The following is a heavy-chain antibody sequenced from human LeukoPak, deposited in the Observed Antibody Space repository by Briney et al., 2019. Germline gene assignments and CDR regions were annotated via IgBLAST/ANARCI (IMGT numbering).Heavy chain of an antibody. CDR3: ARDTGRIQLWFFDY. Sequence: SETLSLTCTVSGGSISSSSYYWGWIRQPPGKGLEWIGSIYYSGSTYYNPSLKSRVTISVDTSKNQFSLKLSSVTAADTAVYYCARDTGRIQLWFFDYWGQGTLVTVSS. J-gene: IGHJ4*02. CDR2: IYYSGST. D-gene: IGHD5-18*01. CDR1: GGSISSSSYY. V-gene: IGHV4-39*07.